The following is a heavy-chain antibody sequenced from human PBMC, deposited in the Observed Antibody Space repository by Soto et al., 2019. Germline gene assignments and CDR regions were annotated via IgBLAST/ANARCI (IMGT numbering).Heavy chain of an antibody. J-gene: IGHJ5*02. CDR2: INSDGSST. V-gene: IGHV3-74*01. CDR1: GFTFSSNW. CDR3: ASYPLSWFDP. Sequence: EVQLVESGGGLVQPGGSLRLSFAASGFTFSSNWMNWVRQAPGKGLVWVSRINSDGSSTSYADSVKGRFTISRDNAKNTLYLQMNSLRAEDTAVYYCASYPLSWFDPWGQGTLVTVSS.